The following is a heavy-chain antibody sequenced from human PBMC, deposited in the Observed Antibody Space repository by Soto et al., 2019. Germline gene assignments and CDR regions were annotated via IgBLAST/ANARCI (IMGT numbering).Heavy chain of an antibody. CDR2: IRSKAYGGTT. D-gene: IGHD3-22*01. CDR3: TKFRSDYYDSSGPND. J-gene: IGHJ4*02. CDR1: GFTFGDYA. Sequence: PGGSLRLSCTASGFTFGDYAMSWFRQAPGKGLEWVGFIRSKAYGGTTEYAASVKGRFTISRDDSKSIAYLQMSSLKTEDTAVYYCTKFRSDYYDSSGPNDWGQGTLVPLSS. V-gene: IGHV3-49*03.